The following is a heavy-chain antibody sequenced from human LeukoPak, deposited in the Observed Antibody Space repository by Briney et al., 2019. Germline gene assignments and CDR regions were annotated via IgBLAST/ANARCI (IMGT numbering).Heavy chain of an antibody. V-gene: IGHV4-34*01. D-gene: IGHD2-2*01. CDR1: GGSFSGYY. Sequence: SETLSLTCAVYGGSFSGYYWSWIRQPPGKGLEWIGEINHSGSTNYNPSLKSRVTISVDTSKNQFSLKLSSVTAADTAVYYCARGRVPSEVVPAAIKVAAAGPTFDYWGQGTLVTVSS. CDR3: ARGRVPSEVVPAAIKVAAAGPTFDY. CDR2: INHSGST. J-gene: IGHJ4*02.